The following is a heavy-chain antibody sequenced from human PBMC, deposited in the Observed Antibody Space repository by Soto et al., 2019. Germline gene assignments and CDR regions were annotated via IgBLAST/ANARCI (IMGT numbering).Heavy chain of an antibody. D-gene: IGHD3-16*01. Sequence: QVQLVQSGDEVRKPGSSVKVSCKASGYIFVNYGIAWVRQAPGQGLEWMGWISPYSGNTHYASKVQGRLTMTTATSTSTTYMDRGSLTCGATAVYYCAMVDNYVTPAPRDVWGQGTTVTVSS. V-gene: IGHV1-18*01. CDR2: ISPYSGNT. CDR3: AMVDNYVTPAPRDV. CDR1: GYIFVNYG. J-gene: IGHJ6*02.